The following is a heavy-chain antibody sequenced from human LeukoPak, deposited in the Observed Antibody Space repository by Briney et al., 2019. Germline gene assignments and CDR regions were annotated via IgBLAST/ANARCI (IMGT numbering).Heavy chain of an antibody. J-gene: IGHJ6*03. Sequence: GASVKVSCKASGGTFSSYAISWVRQAPGQGLEWMGGIIPIFGTANYAQKFQGRVTITTDESTSTAYMELSSLRSEDTAVYYCAKGPIVVVPAATKQTYYYYYMDVWGKGTTVTVSS. V-gene: IGHV1-69*05. CDR1: GGTFSSYA. CDR2: IIPIFGTA. CDR3: AKGPIVVVPAATKQTYYYYYMDV. D-gene: IGHD2-2*01.